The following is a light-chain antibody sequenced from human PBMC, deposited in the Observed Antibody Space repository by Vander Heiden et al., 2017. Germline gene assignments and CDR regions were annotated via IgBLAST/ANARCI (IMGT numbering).Light chain of an antibody. J-gene: IGLJ2*01. CDR3: QSWANSTVL. CDR1: HLGDKY. Sequence: SSQLTQPPSVSVSPGQPATITCYGDHLGDKYVSWFHQRPGQSPLLVMYQDTKRPSGIPERFSGSNSGNTATLTISGTQAMDEGDFYCQSWANSTVLFGGGTKLTVL. V-gene: IGLV3-1*01. CDR2: QDT.